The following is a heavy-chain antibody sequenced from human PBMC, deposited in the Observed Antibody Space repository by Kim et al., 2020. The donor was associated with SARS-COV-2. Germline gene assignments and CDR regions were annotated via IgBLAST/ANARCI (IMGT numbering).Heavy chain of an antibody. J-gene: IGHJ4*02. CDR1: GGSFSGYY. CDR2: INHSGST. Sequence: SETLSLTCAVYGGSFSGYYWSWIRQPPGKGLEWIGEINHSGSTNYNPSLKSRVTISVDTSKNQFSLKLSSVTAADTAVYYCARGGSITMVRGSEALGYWGQGTLVTVSS. CDR3: ARGGSITMVRGSEALGY. D-gene: IGHD3-10*01. V-gene: IGHV4-34*01.